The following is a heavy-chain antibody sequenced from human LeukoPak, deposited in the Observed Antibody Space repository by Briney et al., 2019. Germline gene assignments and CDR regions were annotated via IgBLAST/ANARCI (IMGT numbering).Heavy chain of an antibody. V-gene: IGHV3-30*03. J-gene: IGHJ4*02. CDR1: GFTFSSYG. CDR2: ISYDGSNK. CDR3: ASLLDVDTAMVEIHY. Sequence: SGGSLRLSCAASGFTFSSYGMHWVRQAPGKGLEWVAVISYDGSNKYYADSVKGRFTISRDNSKNTLYLQMNSLRAEDTAVYYCASLLDVDTAMVEIHYWGQGTLVTVSS. D-gene: IGHD5-18*01.